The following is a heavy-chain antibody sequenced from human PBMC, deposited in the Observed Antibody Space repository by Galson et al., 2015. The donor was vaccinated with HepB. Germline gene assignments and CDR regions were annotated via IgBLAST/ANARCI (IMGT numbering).Heavy chain of an antibody. CDR3: ARDSRGYSGYDYGTFDY. Sequence: SLRLSCAASGFTFSSYSMNWVRQAPGKGLEWVSYISSSSSTIYYADSVKGRFTISRDNAKNSLYLQMNSLRAEDTAVYYCARDSRGYSGYDYGTFDYWGQGTLITVSS. D-gene: IGHD5-12*01. CDR2: ISSSSSTI. J-gene: IGHJ4*02. CDR1: GFTFSSYS. V-gene: IGHV3-48*01.